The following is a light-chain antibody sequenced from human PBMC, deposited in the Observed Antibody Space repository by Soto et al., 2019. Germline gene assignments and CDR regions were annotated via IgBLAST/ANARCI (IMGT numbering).Light chain of an antibody. J-gene: IGLJ1*01. CDR3: AAWDDILNGYV. V-gene: IGLV1-40*01. CDR1: SSNIGAHYD. CDR2: GNS. Sequence: QSVLTQPPSVSGAPGQRVTISCTGSSSNIGAHYDVHWYQQLPGTAPKLLIYGNSNRPSGVPDRFSGSTSGTSASLVIRGLQSEDEADYYCAAWDDILNGYVFGGGTKLTVL.